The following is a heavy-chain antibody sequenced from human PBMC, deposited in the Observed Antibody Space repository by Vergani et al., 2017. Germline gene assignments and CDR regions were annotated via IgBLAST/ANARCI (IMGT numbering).Heavy chain of an antibody. V-gene: IGHV3-23*04. CDR2: ISGSGGST. D-gene: IGHD2-2*01. Sequence: VQLVESGGGVVQPEESLRLSCAASGFTFSSYAMSWVRQAPGQGLEWVSAISGSGGSTYYADSVKGRFTISRDNSKNTLYLQMNSLRAEDTAVYYCAKAGIVVPAAXTGIRAYYYYYMDVWGKGTTVTVSS. CDR1: GFTFSSYA. CDR3: AKAGIVVPAAXTGIRAYYYYYMDV. J-gene: IGHJ6*03.